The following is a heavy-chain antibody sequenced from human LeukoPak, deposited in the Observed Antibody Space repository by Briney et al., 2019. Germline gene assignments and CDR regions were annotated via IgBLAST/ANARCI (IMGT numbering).Heavy chain of an antibody. J-gene: IGHJ4*02. CDR2: ISGSGGST. V-gene: IGHV3-23*01. Sequence: GGSLRLSCAASGFTFSSYAMSWVRQAPGKELEWVSAISGSGGSTYYADSVKGRFTISRDNSKNTLYLQMNSLRAEDTAVYYCAKGARYHHPPYSSSCPHYWGQGTLVTVSS. D-gene: IGHD6-13*01. CDR3: AKGARYHHPPYSSSCPHY. CDR1: GFTFSSYA.